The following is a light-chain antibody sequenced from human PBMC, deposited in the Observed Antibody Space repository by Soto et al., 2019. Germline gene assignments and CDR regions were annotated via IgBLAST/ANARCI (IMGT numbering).Light chain of an antibody. J-gene: IGLJ1*01. CDR3: CSYTSRSPYV. V-gene: IGLV2-14*01. CDR2: QVS. Sequence: QSALTQPASVSGSPGQSITISCTGTSSDLGGYNFVSWYQHHPGKAPKLMIYQVSNRPSGVSNRFSGSKSGTTASLTISGLQAEDEADYYCCSYTSRSPYVFGTGTKLTVL. CDR1: SSDLGGYNF.